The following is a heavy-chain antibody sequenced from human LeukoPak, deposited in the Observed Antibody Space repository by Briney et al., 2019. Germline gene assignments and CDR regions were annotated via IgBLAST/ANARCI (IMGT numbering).Heavy chain of an antibody. CDR2: IYTGDSDT. CDR3: ARGVSFDY. Sequence: GESLKISCKASGYSFTNYWIGWVRQMPGKGLEWMGIIYTGDSDTTYSPSFQGQVTISAVKDVSTAYLQWSSLKASDTAMYYCARGVSFDYWGQGTLVTVSS. V-gene: IGHV5-51*01. CDR1: GYSFTNYW. D-gene: IGHD3-10*01. J-gene: IGHJ4*02.